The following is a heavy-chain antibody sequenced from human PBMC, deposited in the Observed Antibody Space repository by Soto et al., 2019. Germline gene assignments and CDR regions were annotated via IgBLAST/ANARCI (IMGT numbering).Heavy chain of an antibody. J-gene: IGHJ5*02. V-gene: IGHV4-39*01. CDR1: GGSLGSSAYY. CDR3: SRRAPEGFDP. CDR2: VNYSGNT. Sequence: LSLTCAVSGGSLGSSAYYWGWIRQAPGKGLEWVGSVNYSGNTYYNPSLKSRVTISVDTSRNQLSLKLSSVTAADTALYYCSRRAPEGFDPWGQGTLVTVSS.